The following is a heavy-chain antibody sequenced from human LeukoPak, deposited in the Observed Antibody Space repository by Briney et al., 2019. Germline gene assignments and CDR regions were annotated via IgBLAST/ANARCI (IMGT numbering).Heavy chain of an antibody. J-gene: IGHJ3*02. D-gene: IGHD6-6*01. Sequence: VASVKVSCKASGYTFSGYNMHWVRQTPGQGLEWMGWINPNSGGTNYAQKFQGRVTMTRDTSISAAYMELSRLRSDDTAVYYCARVGGQVSSSSETGVFDIWGQGTMVTVSS. CDR2: INPNSGGT. V-gene: IGHV1-2*02. CDR1: GYTFSGYN. CDR3: ARVGGQVSSSSETGVFDI.